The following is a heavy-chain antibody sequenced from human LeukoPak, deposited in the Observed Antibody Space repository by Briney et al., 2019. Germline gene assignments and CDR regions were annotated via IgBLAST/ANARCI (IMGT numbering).Heavy chain of an antibody. CDR1: GFAFSSYS. J-gene: IGHJ4*02. V-gene: IGHV3-21*01. D-gene: IGHD6-19*01. Sequence: GGSLRLSCAASGFAFSSYSMNCVRQAPGKGLEWVSSISSSSSYIYYADSVKGRFTISRDNAKNSLYLQMNSLRAEDTAVYYCARIAVAGFDYWGQGTLVTVSS. CDR2: ISSSSSYI. CDR3: ARIAVAGFDY.